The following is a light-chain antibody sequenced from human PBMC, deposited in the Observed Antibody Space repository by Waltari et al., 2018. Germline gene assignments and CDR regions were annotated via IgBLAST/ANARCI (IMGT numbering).Light chain of an antibody. J-gene: IGKJ1*01. V-gene: IGKV2-28*01. CDR1: QSLHSNGYKY. CDR3: MQSLQTPWT. Sequence: EIVVTQSPLSLPVTPGEPASISCRSGQSLHSNGYKYLDWYLQKPGQSPQLLIYLGSNRASGVPDRFSGSGSGTDFTLKISRVEAEDVGVYYCMQSLQTPWTFGQGTKVEI. CDR2: LGS.